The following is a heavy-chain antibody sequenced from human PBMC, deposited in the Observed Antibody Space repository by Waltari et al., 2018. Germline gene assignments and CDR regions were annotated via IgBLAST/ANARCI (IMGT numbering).Heavy chain of an antibody. J-gene: IGHJ4*02. D-gene: IGHD5-12*01. CDR2: VNEDGGST. CDR1: GFTIGRVA. Sequence: EVELLESGGGLVQPGGLLNISCGTSGFTIGRVARHWLRQAQGKGLEWVSVVNEDGGSTYYGDSVRGRFATSRDSSKNTVYLQMNSLRAEDTALYYCAKGTSGYTSSAADYWGQGVLVTVSS. CDR3: AKGTSGYTSSAADY. V-gene: IGHV3-23*01.